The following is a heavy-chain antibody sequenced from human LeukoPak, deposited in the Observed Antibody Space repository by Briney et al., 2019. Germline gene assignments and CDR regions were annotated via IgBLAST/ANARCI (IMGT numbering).Heavy chain of an antibody. D-gene: IGHD4-17*01. CDR3: ARVDRDYGLYYFDY. V-gene: IGHV4-39*07. CDR1: GGSISSSSYY. CDR2: IYYSGST. Sequence: PSETLSLTCTVSGGSISSSSYYWGWIRQPPGKGLEWIGSIYYSGSTYYNPSLKSRVTISVDTSKNQFSLKLSSVTAADTAVYYCARVDRDYGLYYFDYWGQGTLVTVSS. J-gene: IGHJ4*02.